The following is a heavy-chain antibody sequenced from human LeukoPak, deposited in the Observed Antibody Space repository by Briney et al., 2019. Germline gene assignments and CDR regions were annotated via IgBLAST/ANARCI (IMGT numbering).Heavy chain of an antibody. Sequence: GRSLRLSCAASGFTFSSYGMHWVRQAPGKGLEWVAVIWYDGSNKYYADSVKGRFTISRDNSKNTLYPQMNSLRAEDTAVYYCARGPPPDVLRFLEWLSIDYWGQGTLVTVSS. CDR1: GFTFSSYG. V-gene: IGHV3-33*01. J-gene: IGHJ4*02. CDR3: ARGPPPDVLRFLEWLSIDY. CDR2: IWYDGSNK. D-gene: IGHD3-3*01.